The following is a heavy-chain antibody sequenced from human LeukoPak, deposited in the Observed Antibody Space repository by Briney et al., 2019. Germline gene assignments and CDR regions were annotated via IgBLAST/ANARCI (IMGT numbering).Heavy chain of an antibody. CDR2: IHGSSVNT. CDR1: GFTFSSYA. V-gene: IGHV3-23*01. D-gene: IGHD2-15*01. CDR3: APDLRGAAWSLDY. J-gene: IGHJ4*02. Sequence: GGSLRLSCAASGFTFSSYAMSWVRQAPGKGLEWVSSIHGSSVNTYYADSVKGRFTISRDNSKNTLDLQMNSMRAEDTAVYYCAPDLRGAAWSLDYWGQGTLVTVSS.